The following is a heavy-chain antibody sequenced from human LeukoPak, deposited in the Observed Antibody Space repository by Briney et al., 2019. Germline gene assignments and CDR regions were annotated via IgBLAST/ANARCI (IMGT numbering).Heavy chain of an antibody. CDR2: FDPEDGET. V-gene: IGHV1-24*01. CDR1: GYTLTELS. CDR3: AAGATASWGVADAFDI. Sequence: ASVKVSFTVSGYTLTELSMHWVRQAPGKGLEWMGGFDPEDGETIYAQKFQGRVTMTEDTSTDTAYMELSSLRSEDTAVYYCAAGATASWGVADAFDIWGQGTMVTVSS. J-gene: IGHJ3*02. D-gene: IGHD1-26*01.